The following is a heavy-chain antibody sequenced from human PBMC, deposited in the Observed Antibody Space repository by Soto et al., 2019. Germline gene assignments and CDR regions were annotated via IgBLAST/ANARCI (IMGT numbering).Heavy chain of an antibody. D-gene: IGHD3-10*01. V-gene: IGHV5-51*01. J-gene: IGHJ5*01. CDR1: GYSFTSYW. Sequence: RGESLRISCKGSGYSFTSYWIGWVRQMPGKGLEWMGIIYPGDSDTRYSPSFQGQVTISADKSISTAYLQWSSLKASDTAMYYCSKGEGRSDIDSRAQRTPVPVS. CDR2: IYPGDSDT. CDR3: SKGEGRSDIDS.